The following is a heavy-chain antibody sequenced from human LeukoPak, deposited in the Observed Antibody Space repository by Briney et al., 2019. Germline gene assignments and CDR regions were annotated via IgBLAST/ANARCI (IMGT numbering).Heavy chain of an antibody. D-gene: IGHD3-16*01. J-gene: IGHJ5*02. Sequence: SETLSLTCTVSGAPISTSFYYWGWIRQPPGKGLEWIGTIYYSGTTYHNPSLKSRVTISVDTSKNQFYLKLRSVTAADTAVYYCATSPTSPYNWFDPWGQGTLVTVSS. CDR2: IYYSGTT. V-gene: IGHV4-39*07. CDR1: GAPISTSFYY. CDR3: ATSPTSPYNWFDP.